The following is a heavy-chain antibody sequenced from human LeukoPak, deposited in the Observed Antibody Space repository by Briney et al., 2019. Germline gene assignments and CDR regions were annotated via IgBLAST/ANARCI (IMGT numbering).Heavy chain of an antibody. CDR1: GGTFSSYA. D-gene: IGHD2/OR15-2a*01. V-gene: IGHV1-69*06. CDR3: ARDYGANIAFDI. CDR2: IIPIFGTA. Sequence: KVSCKASGGTFSSYAISWVRQAPGQGLEWMGGIIPIFGTANYAQKFQGRVTITADKSTSTAYMELSSLRSEDTAVYYCARDYGANIAFDIWGQGTMVTVSS. J-gene: IGHJ3*02.